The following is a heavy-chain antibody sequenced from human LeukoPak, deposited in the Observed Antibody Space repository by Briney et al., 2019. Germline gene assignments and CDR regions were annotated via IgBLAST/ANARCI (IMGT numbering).Heavy chain of an antibody. CDR2: IYYSGST. CDR1: GGSISSGDYY. D-gene: IGHD4-17*01. J-gene: IGHJ3*02. Sequence: PSETLSLTCTVSGGSISSGDYYWSWIRQPPGKGLEWIGYIYYSGSTYYNPSLKSRVTISVDTSKNQFSLKLSSVTAADTAVYYCARVSMGYGDYFGNAAFDIWGQGTMVTVSS. V-gene: IGHV4-30-4*01. CDR3: ARVSMGYGDYFGNAAFDI.